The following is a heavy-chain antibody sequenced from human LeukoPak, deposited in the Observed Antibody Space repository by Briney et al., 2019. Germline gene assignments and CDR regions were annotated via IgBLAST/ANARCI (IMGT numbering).Heavy chain of an antibody. CDR3: AKGYDDSSPFFDY. Sequence: GGSLRLSCAASGFTFSSYSMSWVRQAPGKGLEWVANIKQDGSEKFYVDSVKGRFTISGDNAKNSVYLQLNSLRAEDTALYYCAKGYDDSSPFFDYWGQGTLVTVSS. D-gene: IGHD3-22*01. V-gene: IGHV3-7*03. CDR2: IKQDGSEK. J-gene: IGHJ4*02. CDR1: GFTFSSYS.